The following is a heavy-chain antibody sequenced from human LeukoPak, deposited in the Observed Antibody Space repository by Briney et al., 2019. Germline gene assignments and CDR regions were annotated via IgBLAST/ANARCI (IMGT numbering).Heavy chain of an antibody. V-gene: IGHV4-38-2*01. CDR1: GYSISSGYY. Sequence: SETLSLTCAVSGYSISSGYYWGWIRQPPGKGLEWIGSIYHSGSTYYNPSLKSRVTISVDTSKNQFSLKLSSVTAADTAVYYCATSGLGDYYGSGSYMYFQHWGQGTLVTVSS. J-gene: IGHJ1*01. CDR2: IYHSGST. D-gene: IGHD3-10*01. CDR3: ATSGLGDYYGSGSYMYFQH.